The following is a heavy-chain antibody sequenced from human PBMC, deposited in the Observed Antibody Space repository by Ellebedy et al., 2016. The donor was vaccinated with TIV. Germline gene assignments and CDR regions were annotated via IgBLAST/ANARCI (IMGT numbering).Heavy chain of an antibody. J-gene: IGHJ4*02. D-gene: IGHD3-3*01. CDR3: ARDRGVIKSFDY. CDR1: GYSFTTYT. Sequence: ASVKVSXKASGYSFTTYTISWVRQAPGQGLEWMGWISTYNGNTNYAEKVQGRATLTTDTSTSTVYLELGSLTSDDTALYYCARDRGVIKSFDYWGQGTLVTVSS. CDR2: ISTYNGNT. V-gene: IGHV1-18*04.